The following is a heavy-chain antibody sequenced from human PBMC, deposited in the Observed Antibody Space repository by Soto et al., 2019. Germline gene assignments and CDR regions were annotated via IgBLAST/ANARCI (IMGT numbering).Heavy chain of an antibody. CDR1: GFIFGIYT. V-gene: IGHV3-21*06. CDR2: ISNSGTYV. Sequence: EEHLVESGGGLVKPGGSLRLSCAASGFIFGIYTMNWVRQAPGKGLEWVSSISNSGTYVTYADTVKGRFTISRDNDKNCLFLQMNSLRADDTAVYYCATARAQWLEGSRADYWGQGTLVTVS. J-gene: IGHJ4*02. D-gene: IGHD6-19*01. CDR3: ATARAQWLEGSRADY.